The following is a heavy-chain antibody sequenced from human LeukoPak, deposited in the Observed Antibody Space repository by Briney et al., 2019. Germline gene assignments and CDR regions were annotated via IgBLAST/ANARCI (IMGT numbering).Heavy chain of an antibody. V-gene: IGHV1-18*01. Sequence: ASVKVSCKASGGTFSRNAISWVRQAPGQGLEWMGWISAYNGNTNYAQKLQGRVTMTTDTSTSTAYMELRSLRSDDTAVYYCARDRDDSSSWYGPSDYWGQGTLVTVSS. CDR2: ISAYNGNT. CDR1: GGTFSRNA. D-gene: IGHD6-13*01. CDR3: ARDRDDSSSWYGPSDY. J-gene: IGHJ4*02.